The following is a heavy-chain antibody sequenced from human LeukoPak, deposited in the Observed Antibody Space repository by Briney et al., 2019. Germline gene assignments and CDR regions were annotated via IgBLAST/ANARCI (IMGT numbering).Heavy chain of an antibody. Sequence: GRSLRLSCSASGFTFSTYTMHWVRQAQGKGLEYVSAISSNGGTTYYADSVEGRFTISRDNSKNTVDLQMSSLRDEDTAVYYCVKDSWGFHYWGQGTLVIVSS. CDR3: VKDSWGFHY. J-gene: IGHJ4*02. D-gene: IGHD3-16*01. V-gene: IGHV3-64D*09. CDR1: GFTFSTYT. CDR2: ISSNGGTT.